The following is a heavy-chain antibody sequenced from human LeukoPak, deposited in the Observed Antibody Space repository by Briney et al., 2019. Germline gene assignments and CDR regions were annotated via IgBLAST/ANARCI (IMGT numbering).Heavy chain of an antibody. D-gene: IGHD1-26*01. J-gene: IGHJ4*02. CDR3: AREAVGATVLDY. CDR1: GGSVSSGSYY. V-gene: IGHV4-61*01. Sequence: KPSETLSHTCTVSGGSVSSGSYYWSWIRQPPGKGPEWIGYIYYSGSTNYNPSLKSRVTISVDTSKNQFSLKLSSVTAADTAMYYCAREAVGATVLDYWGQGTLVTVSS. CDR2: IYYSGST.